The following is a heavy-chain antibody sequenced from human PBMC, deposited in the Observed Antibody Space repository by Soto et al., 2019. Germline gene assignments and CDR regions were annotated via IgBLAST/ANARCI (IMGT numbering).Heavy chain of an antibody. CDR2: VNTDGSIT. J-gene: IGHJ4*02. CDR3: ARHMGGGGGY. CDR1: GFTFSTYW. D-gene: IGHD3-16*01. Sequence: EVQLVESGGGLVQPGGSLRLSCTASGFTFSTYWMHWVRQVPGKGLVWVSHVNTDGSITNYADSVRGRFTISRDNAKNTLFLQMKSLRAEDTALYYCARHMGGGGGYWGQGTLVTVSS. V-gene: IGHV3-74*01.